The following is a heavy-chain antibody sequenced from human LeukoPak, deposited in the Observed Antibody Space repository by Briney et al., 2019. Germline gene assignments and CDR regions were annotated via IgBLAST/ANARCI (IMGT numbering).Heavy chain of an antibody. V-gene: IGHV4-38-2*02. CDR2: INHSGSA. J-gene: IGHJ4*02. CDR3: ARVCSSGRCLDY. Sequence: SETLSLTCTVSGYSISSGYYWAWMRQPPGKGLEWIGSINHSGSAYYNPSLKSRVTVSVDTSKNQVSLRLSSVTAADTAVYYCARVCSSGRCLDYWGQGTLVTVSS. CDR1: GYSISSGYY. D-gene: IGHD2-15*01.